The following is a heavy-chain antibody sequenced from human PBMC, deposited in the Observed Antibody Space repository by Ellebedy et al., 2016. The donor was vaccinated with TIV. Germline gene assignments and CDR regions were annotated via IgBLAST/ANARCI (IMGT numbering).Heavy chain of an antibody. D-gene: IGHD6-19*01. CDR2: IYPRDSDT. J-gene: IGHJ4*02. Sequence: PGGSLRLSCKASGYTFTNFWIGWVRQMPGKSLEDMGSIYPRDSDTRYSRSFQGQVTISVDVSVTTAYLQWSSLRASDTAIYYCVIVGSVQWLGHFEYWGQGTLVTVSS. CDR1: GYTFTNFW. CDR3: VIVGSVQWLGHFEY. V-gene: IGHV5-51*01.